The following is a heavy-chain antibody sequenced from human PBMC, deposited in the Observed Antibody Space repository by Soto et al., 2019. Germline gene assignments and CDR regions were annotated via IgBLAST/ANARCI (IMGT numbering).Heavy chain of an antibody. CDR3: ATAGRNFFGS. CDR2: LYADGRT. Sequence: EVQLLKSGGGLVQPGGSLRLSCAASGFSFGDYDMGWVRQPPGKGPEWVSSLYADGRTFYLDSVRGRFSISRDNSKTSLFLQMNGLTADDTAVYFCATAGRNFFGSWGQGTLVTVSS. CDR1: GFSFGDYD. D-gene: IGHD3-10*01. V-gene: IGHV3-23*01. J-gene: IGHJ4*02.